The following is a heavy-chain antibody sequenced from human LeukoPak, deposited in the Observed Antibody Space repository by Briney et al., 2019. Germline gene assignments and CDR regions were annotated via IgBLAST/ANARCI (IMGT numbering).Heavy chain of an antibody. CDR2: INHSGST. D-gene: IGHD6-6*01. CDR3: ARGIAARSYYYYYGMDV. J-gene: IGHJ6*02. V-gene: IGHV4-34*01. Sequence: PSETLSLTCAVYGGSFSGYYWSWIRQPPGKGLEWIGEINHSGSTNYNPSPKSRVTISVDTSKNQFSLKLSSVTAADTAVYYCARGIAARSYYYYYGMDVWGQGTTVTVSS. CDR1: GGSFSGYY.